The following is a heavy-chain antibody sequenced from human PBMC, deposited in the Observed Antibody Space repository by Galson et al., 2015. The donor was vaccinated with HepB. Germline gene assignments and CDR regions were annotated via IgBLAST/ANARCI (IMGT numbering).Heavy chain of an antibody. CDR2: IKQDGSEK. CDR3: AREYPLVRVFPGFDY. J-gene: IGHJ4*02. V-gene: IGHV3-7*03. D-gene: IGHD3-10*01. CDR1: GFTFSSYW. Sequence: SLRLSCAASGFTFSSYWMSWVRQAPGKGLEWVANIKQDGSEKYYVDSVKGRFTISRDDSQKSPYLQMNSLRAEDTAVYYCAREYPLVRVFPGFDYWGQGTLVTVSS.